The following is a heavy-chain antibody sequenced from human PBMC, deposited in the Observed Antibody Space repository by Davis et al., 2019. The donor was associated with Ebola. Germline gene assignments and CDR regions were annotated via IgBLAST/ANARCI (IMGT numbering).Heavy chain of an antibody. V-gene: IGHV4-39*01. CDR2: IYYSGST. CDR3: ARHLVWNPFDY. D-gene: IGHD1-1*01. J-gene: IGHJ4*02. CDR1: GGSISSSSYY. Sequence: MPGGSLRLSCTVSGGSISSSSYYWGWIRQPPGKGLEWIGSIYYSGSTYYNPSLKSRVTISVDTSKNQFSLKLSSVTAADTAVYYCARHLVWNPFDYWGQETLVTVSS.